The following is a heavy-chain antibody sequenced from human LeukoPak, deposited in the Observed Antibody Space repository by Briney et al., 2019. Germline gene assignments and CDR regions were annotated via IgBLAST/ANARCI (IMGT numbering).Heavy chain of an antibody. CDR2: IYYIGST. V-gene: IGHV4-59*01. D-gene: IGHD3-22*01. CDR3: ARVASGDTSGYYPDYFDY. J-gene: IGHJ4*01. Sequence: SETLSLTCTVSGGSISSYYWSWIRQPPGKGLEWIGYIYYIGSTNYNPSLKSRVTISVDTSKNQFSLKLSSVTAADTAVYYCARVASGDTSGYYPDYFDYWGHGTLVTVSS. CDR1: GGSISSYY.